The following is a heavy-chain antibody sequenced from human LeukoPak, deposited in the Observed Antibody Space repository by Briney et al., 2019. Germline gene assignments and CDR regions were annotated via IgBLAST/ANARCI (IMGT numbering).Heavy chain of an antibody. CDR1: GGSFSGYY. CDR2: INHSGST. V-gene: IGHV4-34*01. CDR3: ARGRGWLRSYYYYYMDV. J-gene: IGHJ6*03. D-gene: IGHD5-24*01. Sequence: SETLSLTCAVYGGSFSGYYWSWLRQPPGKGLEWVGEINHSGSTNYNPSLKSPVTISVDTSKNQFSLKLSSVTAADTAVYYCARGRGWLRSYYYYYMDVWGKGTTVTVSS.